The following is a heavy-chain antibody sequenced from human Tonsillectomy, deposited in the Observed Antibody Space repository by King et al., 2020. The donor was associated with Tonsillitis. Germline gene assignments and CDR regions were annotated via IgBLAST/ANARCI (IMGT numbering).Heavy chain of an antibody. J-gene: IGHJ3*02. CDR3: AHRGLLWFGESPGGAFDI. CDR2: IYWDDDK. CDR1: GFSLSTSGVG. Sequence: VTLKESGPTLVKPTQTLTLTCTFSGFSLSTSGVGVGWIRQPPGKALEWLALIYWDDDKRYSPSLKSRLTITKDTSKNQVVLTMTNMDPVDTATYYCAHRGLLWFGESPGGAFDIWGQGTMVTVSS. V-gene: IGHV2-5*02. D-gene: IGHD3-10*01.